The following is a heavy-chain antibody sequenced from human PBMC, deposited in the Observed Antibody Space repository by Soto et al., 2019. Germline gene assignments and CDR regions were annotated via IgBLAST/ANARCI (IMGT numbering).Heavy chain of an antibody. CDR1: GFTFSTDT. CDR3: AKDRIRTTRFDY. D-gene: IGHD1-1*01. Sequence: EVHLLESGGGLVQPGGSLRLSCATSGFTFSTDTMSWVRQAPGKGLEWVSTISGSGGSTYYADSVKGRFTISRDNSKNSLYLQMNSLRAEDTAVYYCAKDRIRTTRFDYWGQGTLVAVSS. CDR2: ISGSGGST. J-gene: IGHJ4*02. V-gene: IGHV3-23*01.